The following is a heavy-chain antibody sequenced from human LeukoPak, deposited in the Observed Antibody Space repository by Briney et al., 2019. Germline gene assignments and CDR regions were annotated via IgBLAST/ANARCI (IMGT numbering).Heavy chain of an antibody. D-gene: IGHD5-18*01. J-gene: IGHJ6*03. CDR2: INWDGRIT. Sequence: GGSLRLSCAASGFTFDGYAMNWVRQVPGRGLEWVAGINWDGRITEYADSVKDRFTISRQNTKNPLYLYMNNLGGEDTALYFCARGSVQLWLRDTYYYMDVWGKGTKVTVSS. CDR3: ARGSVQLWLRDTYYYMDV. CDR1: GFTFDGYA. V-gene: IGHV3-20*04.